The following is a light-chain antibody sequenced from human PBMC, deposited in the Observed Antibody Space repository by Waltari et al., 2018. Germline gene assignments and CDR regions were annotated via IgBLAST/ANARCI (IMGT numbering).Light chain of an antibody. J-gene: IGKJ1*01. CDR2: AAS. CDR3: QQSGTSPRT. Sequence: IVLTQSPGTLSLSPGDRATLSCRASQSFSSSFLAWYQQKPGQAPRLLIYAASNRATGVPDRFSGSGSGTDFTLTISRLESEDVAVYYCQQSGTSPRTFGPGTKVEIK. V-gene: IGKV3-20*01. CDR1: QSFSSSF.